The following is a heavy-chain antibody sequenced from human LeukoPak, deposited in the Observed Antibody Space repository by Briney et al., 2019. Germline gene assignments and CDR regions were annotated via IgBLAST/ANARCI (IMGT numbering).Heavy chain of an antibody. V-gene: IGHV3-23*01. CDR2: SSGSGGST. CDR1: GFIFSSYA. J-gene: IGHJ6*02. CDR3: AKVTPPGIAVAGTSYYYYYGMDV. Sequence: GGSLRLSCAASGFIFSSYAMSWVRQAPGKGLEWVSASSGSGGSTYYADSVKGRFTISRDNSKNTLYLQMNSLRAEDTAVYYCAKVTPPGIAVAGTSYYYYYGMDVWGQGTRSPSP. D-gene: IGHD6-19*01.